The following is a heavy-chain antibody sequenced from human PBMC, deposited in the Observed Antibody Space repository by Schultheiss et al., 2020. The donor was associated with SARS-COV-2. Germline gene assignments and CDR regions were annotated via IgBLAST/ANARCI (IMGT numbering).Heavy chain of an antibody. CDR3: AMDTAMDLGY. CDR1: GFTFSSYA. CDR2: ISSSSSYI. V-gene: IGHV3-23*01. J-gene: IGHJ4*02. Sequence: GGSLRLSCAASGFTFSSYAMSWVRQAPGKGLEWVSSISSSSSYIYYADSVKGRFTISRDNSKNTLYLQMNSLRAEDTAVYYCAMDTAMDLGYWGQGTLVTVSS. D-gene: IGHD5-18*01.